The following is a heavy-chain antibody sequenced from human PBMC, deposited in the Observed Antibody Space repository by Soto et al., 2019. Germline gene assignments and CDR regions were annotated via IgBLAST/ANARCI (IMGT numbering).Heavy chain of an antibody. Sequence: QVQLVQSGAEVKKPGASVKVSCKASGYTFTSYGISWVRQAPGQGLEWMGWISAYNGNTNYAQKLQGRVTMTTDTSTSTGYMELMILRSDYTAVYYCARDIRQYCSSTSCYVGFDPCGQGTLVTVSS. J-gene: IGHJ5*02. D-gene: IGHD2-2*01. V-gene: IGHV1-18*01. CDR2: ISAYNGNT. CDR3: ARDIRQYCSSTSCYVGFDP. CDR1: GYTFTSYG.